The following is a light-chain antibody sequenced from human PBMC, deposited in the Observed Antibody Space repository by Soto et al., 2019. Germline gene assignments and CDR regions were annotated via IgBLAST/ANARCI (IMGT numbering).Light chain of an antibody. J-gene: IGKJ4*01. CDR3: LQYASSPLT. CDR1: QSVGRNY. Sequence: EIVLTQSPGTLSVSPGERATLSCRASQSVGRNYLAWYQQKPGQAPRLLIYDASSRATGIPDRFSGSGSVTDFTLTISRLEPEDCAVYYCLQYASSPLTFGGGTKVETK. CDR2: DAS. V-gene: IGKV3-20*01.